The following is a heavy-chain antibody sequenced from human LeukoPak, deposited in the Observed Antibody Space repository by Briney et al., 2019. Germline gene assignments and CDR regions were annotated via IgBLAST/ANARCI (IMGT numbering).Heavy chain of an antibody. CDR3: ARDKGGYSGYVSFDY. CDR1: GGTFSSYA. Sequence: GSSVKVSCKAAGGTFSSYAISLVRQAPGQGLEWMGGIIPIFGTANYAQKFQGRVTITADKSTGTAYMELSSLRSEETAVYYCARDKGGYSGYVSFDYWGQGTLVTVSS. V-gene: IGHV1-69*06. CDR2: IIPIFGTA. D-gene: IGHD5-12*01. J-gene: IGHJ4*02.